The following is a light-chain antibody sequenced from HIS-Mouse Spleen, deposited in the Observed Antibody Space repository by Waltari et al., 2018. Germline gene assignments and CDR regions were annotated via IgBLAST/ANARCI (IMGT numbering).Light chain of an antibody. V-gene: IGLV2-14*03. CDR3: SSYTSSSTPHVV. J-gene: IGLJ2*01. Sequence: QSALTQPASVSGSPGQSITISCTGTSSDVGGYNYVAWYQQHPGNAPKLMIYDVSNQPSGVSNLFSGSKTGKPATLTISGLQAEDEADYYCSSYTSSSTPHVVFGGGTKLTVL. CDR2: DVS. CDR1: SSDVGGYNY.